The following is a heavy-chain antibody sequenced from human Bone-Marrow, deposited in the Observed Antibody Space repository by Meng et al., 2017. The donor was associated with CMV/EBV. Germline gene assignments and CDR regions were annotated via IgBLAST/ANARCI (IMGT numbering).Heavy chain of an antibody. CDR1: GFTFTDYY. D-gene: IGHD2-8*01. CDR3: ARDRGYCTIGVCDPHHDYYGMDV. Sequence: GESLKISCAASGFTFTDYYMSWIRQAPGKGLEWVSYISVTGSTKYYADSVKRRFTISRDNAKNSLYLQMHSLRVEDTAVYYCARDRGYCTIGVCDPHHDYYGMDVWGQGNTVNVDS. V-gene: IGHV3-11*04. CDR2: ISVTGSTK. J-gene: IGHJ6*01.